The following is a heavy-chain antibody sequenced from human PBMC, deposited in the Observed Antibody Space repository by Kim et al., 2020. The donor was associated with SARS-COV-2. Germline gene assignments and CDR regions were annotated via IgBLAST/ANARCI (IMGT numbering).Heavy chain of an antibody. CDR2: INTNTGNP. D-gene: IGHD3-22*01. CDR1: GYTFTSYA. Sequence: ASVKVSCKASGYTFTSYAMNWVRQAPGQGLEWMGWINTNTGNPTYAQGFTGRFVFSLDTSVSTAYLQISSLKAEDTAVYYCARSRVGITMIVVAIDYWGQGTLVTVSS. J-gene: IGHJ4*02. V-gene: IGHV7-4-1*02. CDR3: ARSRVGITMIVVAIDY.